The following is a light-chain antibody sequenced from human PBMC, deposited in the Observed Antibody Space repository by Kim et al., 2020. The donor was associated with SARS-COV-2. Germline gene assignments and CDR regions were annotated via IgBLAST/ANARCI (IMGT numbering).Light chain of an antibody. J-gene: IGLJ3*02. CDR3: QSYDSDNWV. CDR1: TGSIVGDY. V-gene: IGLV6-57*01. Sequence: NFMLTQPHSASESPGKTVTISCTRSTGSIVGDYVQWYQQRPGSSPTSVIYENNQRASGVPDRFSGSIDSSSNSASLTISGLKTEDEADYYCQSYDSDNWVFGGGTKLTVL. CDR2: ENN.